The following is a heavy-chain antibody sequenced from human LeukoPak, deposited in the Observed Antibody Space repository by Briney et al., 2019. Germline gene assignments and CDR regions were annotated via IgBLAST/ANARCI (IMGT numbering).Heavy chain of an antibody. D-gene: IGHD6-13*01. J-gene: IGHJ5*02. Sequence: GGSLRLSCAASGFTFSSYWMSWVRQAPGKGLEWVANIKQDGSEKYYVDSVKGRFTISRDNAKNSLYLQMNSLRAEDTAVYYCARDRGSSSWYPPRWFDPWGQGTLVTVSS. CDR1: GFTFSSYW. V-gene: IGHV3-7*01. CDR3: ARDRGSSSWYPPRWFDP. CDR2: IKQDGSEK.